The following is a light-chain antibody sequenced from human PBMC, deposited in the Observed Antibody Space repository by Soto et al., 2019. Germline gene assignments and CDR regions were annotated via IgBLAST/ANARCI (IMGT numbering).Light chain of an antibody. Sequence: QSVLTQPASVSGSPGQSITISCTGTSSDIGSYNYVAWYQQFPGKTPKLIIYEVRNRPSGVSFRFSGSKSGNTASLTISWLQAEDEADYYCISYRGSDTSYVFGTWTKVTVL. CDR3: ISYRGSDTSYV. V-gene: IGLV2-14*01. CDR2: EVR. CDR1: SSDIGSYNY. J-gene: IGLJ1*01.